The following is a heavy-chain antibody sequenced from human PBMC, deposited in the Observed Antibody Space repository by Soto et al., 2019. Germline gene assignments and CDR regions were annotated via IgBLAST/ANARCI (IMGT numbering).Heavy chain of an antibody. CDR1: GYSFTSYW. J-gene: IGHJ6*02. CDR3: ARHVPGYSYGEWHYYGMDV. CDR2: IYPGDSDT. D-gene: IGHD5-18*01. Sequence: GESLKISCKGSGYSFTSYWIGWVRQMPGKGLEWMGIIYPGDSDTRYSPSFQGQVTISADKSISTAYPQWSSLKASDTAMYYCARHVPGYSYGEWHYYGMDVWGQGTTVTVSS. V-gene: IGHV5-51*01.